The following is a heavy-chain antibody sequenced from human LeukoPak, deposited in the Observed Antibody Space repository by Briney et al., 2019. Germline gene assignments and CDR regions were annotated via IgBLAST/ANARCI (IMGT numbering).Heavy chain of an antibody. D-gene: IGHD6-19*01. CDR3: ARVGYSSRWYSVVDY. CDR2: IFYSGST. V-gene: IGHV4-59*01. CDR1: GGSISSYY. J-gene: IGHJ4*02. Sequence: KPSETLSLTCTVSGGSISSYYWSWIRQPPGKGLEWIGFIFYSGSTNYNPSLKSRVTISLDTSKNQFSLRLGSVTAADTAVYYCARVGYSSRWYSVVDYWGQGTLVTVSS.